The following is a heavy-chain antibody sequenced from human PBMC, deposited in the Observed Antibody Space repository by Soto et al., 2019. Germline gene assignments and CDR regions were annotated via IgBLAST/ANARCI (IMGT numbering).Heavy chain of an antibody. CDR2: ISASGSVV. V-gene: IGHV3-48*03. Sequence: EVQLVESGGGLVQPGGSLRLSCAASGFTFSGSQFNWVRQAPGKGLEWVSYISASGSVVYYADSVKGRFTISRDNARYSRYLQLNRLRVEDPAVYFCARVPNAILYCGQGNPVTVSS. CDR3: ARVPNAILY. D-gene: IGHD3-3*01. J-gene: IGHJ4*02. CDR1: GFTFSGSQ.